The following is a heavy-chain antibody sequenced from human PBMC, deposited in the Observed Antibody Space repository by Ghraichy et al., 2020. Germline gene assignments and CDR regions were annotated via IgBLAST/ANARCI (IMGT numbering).Heavy chain of an antibody. D-gene: IGHD3-3*01. CDR1: GGSFSGYY. J-gene: IGHJ5*02. Sequence: SETLSLTCAVYGGSFSGYYWSWIRRPPGKGLEWIGESNHSGSTNYNPSLKSRVTISLDTSKNQFSLKLTSVTAADTAVYYCARGEHLEWLFRPYIWFDPWSQGTLVYVAS. CDR3: ARGEHLEWLFRPYIWFDP. V-gene: IGHV4-34*01. CDR2: SNHSGST.